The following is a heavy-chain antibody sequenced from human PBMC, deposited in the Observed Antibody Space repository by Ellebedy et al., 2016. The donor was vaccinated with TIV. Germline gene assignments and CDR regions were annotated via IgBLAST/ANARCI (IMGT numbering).Heavy chain of an antibody. CDR1: GFTFDTYA. J-gene: IGHJ4*02. Sequence: GESLKISCADSGFTFDTYAMSWVRQAPGKGLEWVANINQNGREKNCVDSVKGRFSISRDNAKNSLFLQMNSLRADDTAVYSCLPHDGLGYWGQGTLVTVSS. V-gene: IGHV3-7*01. CDR3: LPHDGLGY. CDR2: INQNGREK. D-gene: IGHD1-1*01.